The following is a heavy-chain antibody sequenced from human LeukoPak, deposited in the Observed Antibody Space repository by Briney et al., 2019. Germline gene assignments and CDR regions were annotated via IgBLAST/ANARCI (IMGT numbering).Heavy chain of an antibody. CDR1: GFTFSSYS. D-gene: IGHD6-6*01. CDR2: ISSSSSYI. CDR3: ARRSIHALGFDY. J-gene: IGHJ4*02. Sequence: GGSLRLSCAASGFTFSSYSMNWVRQAPGKGLEWVSSISSSSSYIYYADSVKGRFTISRDNAKNSLYLQMNSLRAEDTAVCYCARRSIHALGFDYWGQGTLVTVSS. V-gene: IGHV3-21*01.